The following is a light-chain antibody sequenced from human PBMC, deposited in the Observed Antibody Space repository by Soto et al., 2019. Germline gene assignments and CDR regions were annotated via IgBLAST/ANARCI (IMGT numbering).Light chain of an antibody. V-gene: IGKV3-20*01. Sequence: EIVLTQSPGTLSLSPGERATLSCRGSQSVSSSYLAWYQQKPGQAPRLLIYGASSRATGIPDRFSGSGSGTVFTLTISRLEPEDFAVYYFQQHGRPPRPFGQGTKVEIK. CDR3: QQHGRPPRP. CDR2: GAS. J-gene: IGKJ1*01. CDR1: QSVSSSY.